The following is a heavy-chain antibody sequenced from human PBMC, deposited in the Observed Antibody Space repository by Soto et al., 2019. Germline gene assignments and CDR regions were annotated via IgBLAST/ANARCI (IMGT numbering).Heavy chain of an antibody. CDR3: ARHSPTLLWFRELKPSYYYGMDV. CDR1: GGTFSSYA. D-gene: IGHD3-10*01. CDR2: IIPIFGTA. V-gene: IGHV1-69*13. J-gene: IGHJ6*02. Sequence: SVKVSCKASGGTFSSYAISWVRQAPGQGLEWMGGIIPIFGTANYAQKFQGRVTITADESTSTAYMELSSLRSEDTAVYYCARHSPTLLWFRELKPSYYYGMDVWGQGTTVTVSS.